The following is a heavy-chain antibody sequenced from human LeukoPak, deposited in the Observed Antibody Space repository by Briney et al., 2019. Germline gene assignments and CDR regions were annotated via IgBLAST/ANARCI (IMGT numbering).Heavy chain of an antibody. CDR3: ASLGGNYEDY. CDR1: GFTFSSYA. D-gene: IGHD1-7*01. V-gene: IGHV3-30*04. J-gene: IGHJ4*02. CDR2: ISYDGSNK. Sequence: PGGSLRLSCAASGFTFSSYAMHWVRQAPGKGLEWVAVISYDGSNKYYADSVKGRFTISRDNSKNTLYLQMNSLRAEDTAVYHCASLGGNYEDYWGQGTLVTVSS.